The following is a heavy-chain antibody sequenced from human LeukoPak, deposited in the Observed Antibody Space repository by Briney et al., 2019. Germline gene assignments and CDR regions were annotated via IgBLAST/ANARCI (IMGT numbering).Heavy chain of an antibody. J-gene: IGHJ4*02. V-gene: IGHV3-53*01. CDR2: IYSGGST. CDR3: ARLRGGRYFDY. Sequence: GGSLRLSCAASGFTVSSNYMSWVRQAPGKGLEWVSVIYSGGSTYYADSVKGRFTISRDNSKNTLYLQMNSLRAEDTAVYYCARLRGGRYFDYWGQGTLVTVSS. D-gene: IGHD3-10*01. CDR1: GFTVSSNY.